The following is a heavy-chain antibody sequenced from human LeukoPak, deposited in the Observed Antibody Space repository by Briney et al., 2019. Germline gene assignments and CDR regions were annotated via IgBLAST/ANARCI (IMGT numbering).Heavy chain of an antibody. CDR3: AREGGVDYGERHDAFDI. D-gene: IGHD4-17*01. V-gene: IGHV1-69*05. CDR2: IIPIFGTA. Sequence: ASVKVSCKASGGTFSSYAISWVRQAPGQGLEWMGGIIPIFGTANYAQKFQGRVTITTDESTSTAYMELSSLRSEDTAVYYCAREGGVDYGERHDAFDIWGQGTMVTVSS. J-gene: IGHJ3*02. CDR1: GGTFSSYA.